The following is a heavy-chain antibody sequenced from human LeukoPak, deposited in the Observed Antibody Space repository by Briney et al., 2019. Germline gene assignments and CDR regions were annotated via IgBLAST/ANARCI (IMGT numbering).Heavy chain of an antibody. V-gene: IGHV3-30*18. CDR1: GFNLISYG. J-gene: IGHJ4*02. CDR2: ISYDGSNK. CDR3: AKDRYGDYYFDY. D-gene: IGHD4-17*01. Sequence: GGSLRLSCAASGFNLISYGMHWVRQAPGKGLEWVAVISYDGSNKYYADSVKGRFTISRDNSKNTLYLQMNSLRAEDTAVYYCAKDRYGDYYFDYWGQGTLVTVSS.